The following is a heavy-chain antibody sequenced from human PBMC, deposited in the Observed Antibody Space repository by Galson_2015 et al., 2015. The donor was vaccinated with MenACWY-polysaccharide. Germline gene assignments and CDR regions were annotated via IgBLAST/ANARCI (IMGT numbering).Heavy chain of an antibody. CDR3: ARDINWSIDY. V-gene: IGHV1-2*06. CDR2: IITKSGGA. D-gene: IGHD1-1*01. Sequence: SVKVSCKASGYIFTDYHLHWVRQAPGQGLQWMGQIITKSGGATYAQRFQGRVTMTRDTSISTAYMELSSLRSDDTAVYYCARDINWSIDYWGQGTLVTISS. J-gene: IGHJ4*02. CDR1: GYIFTDYH.